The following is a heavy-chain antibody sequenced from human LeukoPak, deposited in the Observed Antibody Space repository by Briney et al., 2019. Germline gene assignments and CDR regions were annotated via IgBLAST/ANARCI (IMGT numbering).Heavy chain of an antibody. V-gene: IGHV3-7*01. D-gene: IGHD3-22*01. Sequence: GGSLRLSCAASGFTVFNYWMSWVRQAPGKGLEWVANINLDGSQKYYVDSLKGRFTISRDNAKNSLYLQMNSLRAEDTAVYYCARDRDPGYNDSSGYRRVNAFDIWGQGTMVTVSS. CDR3: ARDRDPGYNDSSGYRRVNAFDI. CDR2: INLDGSQK. J-gene: IGHJ3*02. CDR1: GFTVFNYW.